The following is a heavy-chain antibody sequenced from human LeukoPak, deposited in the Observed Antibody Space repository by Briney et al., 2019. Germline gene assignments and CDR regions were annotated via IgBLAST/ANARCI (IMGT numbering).Heavy chain of an antibody. V-gene: IGHV1-18*01. D-gene: IGHD1-26*01. CDR1: GYTFTSFS. Sequence: ASVKVSCKASGYTFTSFSITWVRQAPGQGLEWMGWISVYNGNTSYAQKLQGRVTITTDTSTSTAYMELRSLRSDDTAVYYCAGMGGELLGPWFDYWGQGTLVTVSS. CDR2: ISVYNGNT. CDR3: AGMGGELLGPWFDY. J-gene: IGHJ4*02.